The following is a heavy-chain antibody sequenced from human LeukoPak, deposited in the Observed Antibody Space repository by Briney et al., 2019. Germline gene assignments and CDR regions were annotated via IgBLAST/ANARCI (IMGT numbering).Heavy chain of an antibody. J-gene: IGHJ5*02. CDR2: IWFDGSVK. Sequence: PGGSLRLSCAAPGFTFNTHGMHWVPQAPGKGLEWVAAIWFDGSVKHYSDAVKGRFTISRDNSLNTLYLQMNSLRVEDTSIYYCAKDTAVQFLEPASWGQGTLVTVSS. V-gene: IGHV3-33*06. D-gene: IGHD3-3*01. CDR3: AKDTAVQFLEPAS. CDR1: GFTFNTHG.